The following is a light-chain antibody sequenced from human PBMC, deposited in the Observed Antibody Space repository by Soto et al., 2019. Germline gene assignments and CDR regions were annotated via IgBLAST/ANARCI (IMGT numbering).Light chain of an antibody. V-gene: IGKV3-15*01. CDR3: QQYNNWRWT. CDR2: GAS. J-gene: IGKJ1*01. Sequence: VMTQSPATLSVSPGERVTLSCRASQSVGSNLAWYQQKPGQAPRLLIYGASTRATGIPARFSGSGSGTEFTVTISSLQSEDFAVYYCQQYNNWRWTFGQGTKVEIK. CDR1: QSVGSN.